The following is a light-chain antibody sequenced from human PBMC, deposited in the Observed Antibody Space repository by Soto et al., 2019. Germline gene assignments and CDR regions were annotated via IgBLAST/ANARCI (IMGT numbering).Light chain of an antibody. CDR3: QQFNSYPRT. Sequence: AIQLTQSPSSLSASVGDRVTITCRASQGISSALGWYQQKPGKAPKFLIYDASSLERGVPSRFSGGGTGTDCTLTISSLQPEDFAPYYCQQFNSYPRTFGQGTKVEIK. V-gene: IGKV1-13*02. CDR2: DAS. CDR1: QGISSA. J-gene: IGKJ1*01.